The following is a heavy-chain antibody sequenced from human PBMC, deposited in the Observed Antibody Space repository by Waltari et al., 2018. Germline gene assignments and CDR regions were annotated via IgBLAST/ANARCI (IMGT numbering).Heavy chain of an antibody. CDR2: IYHSGST. CDR3: ARLSRLLTWGLMDAFDI. D-gene: IGHD3-16*01. V-gene: IGHV4-38-2*01. J-gene: IGHJ3*02. CDR1: GYSISSGYY. Sequence: QVQLQESGPGLVKPSETLSLTCAVSGYSISSGYYWGWIRQPPGKGLEGIGSIYHSGSTYYNPSLKSRVTISVDTSKNQFSLKLSSVTAADTAVYYCARLSRLLTWGLMDAFDIWGQGTMVTVSS.